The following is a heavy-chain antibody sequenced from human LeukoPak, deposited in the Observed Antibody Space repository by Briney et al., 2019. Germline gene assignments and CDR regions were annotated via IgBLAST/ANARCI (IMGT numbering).Heavy chain of an antibody. J-gene: IGHJ4*02. CDR1: GGSFSGYY. CDR2: INHSGST. CDR3: ATEMVYANGYDY. V-gene: IGHV4-34*01. Sequence: SETLSLTCAVYGGSFSGYYWSWIRQPPGKGLEWIGEINHSGSTNYNPSLKSRVTISVDTSKNQFSLKLSSVTAADTAVYYCATEMVYANGYDYWGQGALVTVSS. D-gene: IGHD2-8*01.